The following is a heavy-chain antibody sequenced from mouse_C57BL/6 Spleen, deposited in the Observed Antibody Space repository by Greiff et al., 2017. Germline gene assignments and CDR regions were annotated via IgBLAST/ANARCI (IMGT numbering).Heavy chain of an antibody. Sequence: QVQLQQPGAELVRPGTSVKLSCKASGYTFTSYWMPWVKQRPGQGLEWIGAIDPSDSFTNYNQEYKGKATLTVDTSSNTAYMKLSSQTSEDSAVYYCARSLLLHYDALDYWGQGTSVTVSS. D-gene: IGHD1-1*01. CDR2: IDPSDSFT. J-gene: IGHJ4*01. V-gene: IGHV1-59*01. CDR3: ARSLLLHYDALDY. CDR1: GYTFTSYW.